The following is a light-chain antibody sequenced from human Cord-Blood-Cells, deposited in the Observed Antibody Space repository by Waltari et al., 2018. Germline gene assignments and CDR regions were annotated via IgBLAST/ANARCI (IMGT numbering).Light chain of an antibody. CDR2: DVS. CDR1: SSDVGGYNY. Sequence: QSALTQPASVSGSPGQSITISCTGTSSDVGGYNYVSWYQQHPGKAPKLMIYDVSNRPSGVSKRFSGSESGNTASLTISGLQAEDEADYYCSSYTSSSHAVFGGGTQLTVL. V-gene: IGLV2-14*01. CDR3: SSYTSSSHAV. J-gene: IGLJ7*01.